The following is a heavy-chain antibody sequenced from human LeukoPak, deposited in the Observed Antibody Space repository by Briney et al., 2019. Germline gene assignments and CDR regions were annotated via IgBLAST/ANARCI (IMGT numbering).Heavy chain of an antibody. CDR2: IIPIFGTA. D-gene: IGHD3-3*01. CDR1: GFTFSSYA. CDR3: ARDSYFLEWLPVPYYYYYYMDV. J-gene: IGHJ6*03. Sequence: GGSLRLSCAASGFTFSSYAISWVRQAPGQGLEWMGGIIPIFGTANYAQKFQGRVTITTDESTSTAYMELSSLRSEDTAVYYCARDSYFLEWLPVPYYYYYYMDVWGKGTTVTVSS. V-gene: IGHV1-69*05.